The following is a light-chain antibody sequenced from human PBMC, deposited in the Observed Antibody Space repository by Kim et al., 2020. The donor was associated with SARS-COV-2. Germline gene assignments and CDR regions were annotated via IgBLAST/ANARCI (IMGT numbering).Light chain of an antibody. J-gene: IGKJ2*01. CDR3: QQLYSYPYT. CDR2: GAS. CDR1: QGINSY. V-gene: IGKV1-9*01. Sequence: DIQLTQSPSLLSASVGDSVTISCRASQGINSYLAWFQQEPGKAPKLLIYGASTLQSGVPSRFSGSGSGTEFTLTISSLQPEDFATYYCQQLYSYPYTFGQGTKLEI.